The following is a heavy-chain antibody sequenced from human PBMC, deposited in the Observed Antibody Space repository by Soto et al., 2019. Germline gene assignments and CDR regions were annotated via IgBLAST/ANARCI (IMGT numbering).Heavy chain of an antibody. Sequence: QVQLQESGPGLVKPSQTLSITCTVSGGSIRSGGYYWSWVRQNPRRGLEWIGNIYYSGNTYYNPYLKSRLTISVDTSKNQFSLNLSSVTAADTAVYYCARDRLMATAGTARHYFGLDVWGQGTTVTVSS. CDR1: GGSIRSGGYY. J-gene: IGHJ6*02. CDR2: IYYSGNT. D-gene: IGHD5-18*01. CDR3: ARDRLMATAGTARHYFGLDV. V-gene: IGHV4-31*03.